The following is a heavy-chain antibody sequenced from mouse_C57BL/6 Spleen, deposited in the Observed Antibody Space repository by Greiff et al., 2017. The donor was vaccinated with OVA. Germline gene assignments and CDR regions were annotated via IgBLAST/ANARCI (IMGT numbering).Heavy chain of an antibody. J-gene: IGHJ1*03. V-gene: IGHV5-17*01. Sequence: EVKLVESGGGLVKPGGSLKLSCAASGFTFSDYGMHWVRQAPEKGLEWVAYISSGSSTIYYADTVKGRFTISRDNAKNTLFLQMTSLRSEDTAMYYCARPGGGSSYWYFDVWGTGTTVTVSS. D-gene: IGHD1-1*01. CDR3: ARPGGGSSYWYFDV. CDR2: ISSGSSTI. CDR1: GFTFSDYG.